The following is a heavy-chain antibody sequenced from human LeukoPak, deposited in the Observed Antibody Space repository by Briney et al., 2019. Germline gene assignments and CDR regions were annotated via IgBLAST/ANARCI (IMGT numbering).Heavy chain of an antibody. CDR3: ARDLLGDCSSTSCSVDY. CDR2: ISSSSSYI. J-gene: IGHJ4*02. D-gene: IGHD2-2*01. Sequence: GGALRLSCAASGFTFSSYSMNWVRQAPGRGLEGVSPISSSSSYIYYADSVKGRFTISRDNAKNSLYLQMNSLRAEDTAVYYCARDLLGDCSSTSCSVDYWGQGTLVTVSS. V-gene: IGHV3-21*01. CDR1: GFTFSSYS.